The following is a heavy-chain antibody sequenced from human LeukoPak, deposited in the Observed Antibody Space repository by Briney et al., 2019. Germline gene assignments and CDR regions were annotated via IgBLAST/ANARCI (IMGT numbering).Heavy chain of an antibody. CDR3: ARDQEAFDY. J-gene: IGHJ4*02. CDR2: IYPRDGST. Sequence: DSVKVSCKASGYSFTSNYIHWVRQAPGQGLEWMGMIYPRDGSTSYAQKFQGRVTVTRDTSTSTVHMELRGLRSEDTAVYYCARDQEAFDYWGQGALVTVSS. V-gene: IGHV1-46*01. CDR1: GYSFTSNY.